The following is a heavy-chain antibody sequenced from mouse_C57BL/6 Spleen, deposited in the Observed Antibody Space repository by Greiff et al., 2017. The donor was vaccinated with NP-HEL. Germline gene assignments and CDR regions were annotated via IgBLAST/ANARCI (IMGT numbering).Heavy chain of an antibody. Sequence: VQLQQSGAELAKPGASVKLSCKASGYTFTSYWMHWVKQRPGQGLEWIGYINPSSGYTKYNQKFKDKATLTADKSSGAAYMQLSSLTYEDSAVYYCARSNQLRLQGLAYWGEGALLTVSA. V-gene: IGHV1-7*01. CDR1: GYTFTSYW. D-gene: IGHD3-2*02. CDR2: INPSSGYT. CDR3: ARSNQLRLQGLAY. J-gene: IGHJ3*01.